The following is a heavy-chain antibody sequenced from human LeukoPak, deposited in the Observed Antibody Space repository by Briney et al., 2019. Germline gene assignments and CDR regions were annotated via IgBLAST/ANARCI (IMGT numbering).Heavy chain of an antibody. V-gene: IGHV3-23*01. D-gene: IGHD3-3*02. CDR1: GFTFNNYP. CDR2: IGGEKSGSWT. Sequence: GGSLRLSCAASGFTFNNYPMGWVRQAPWKGLEWLSAIGGEKSGSWTKSADSVKGRFTISRDNSENTLYLQMDSLTVEDTAVYYCARAGVISGWDYWGQGVLVTVSS. J-gene: IGHJ4*02. CDR3: ARAGVISGWDY.